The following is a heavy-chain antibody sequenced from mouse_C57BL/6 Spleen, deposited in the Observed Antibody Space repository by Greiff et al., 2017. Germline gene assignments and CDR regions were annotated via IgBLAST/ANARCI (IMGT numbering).Heavy chain of an antibody. CDR3: ARKSTMVSASWYFDV. V-gene: IGHV1-52*01. CDR2: IDPSDSET. D-gene: IGHD2-2*01. Sequence: QVQLQQPGAELVRPGSSVKLSCKASGYTFTSYWMHWVKQRPIQGLEWIGNIDPSDSETHYNQKFKDKATLTVDKSSRAAYVQLSSLTSEDAAVYYCARKSTMVSASWYFDVWGTGTTVTVSS. J-gene: IGHJ1*03. CDR1: GYTFTSYW.